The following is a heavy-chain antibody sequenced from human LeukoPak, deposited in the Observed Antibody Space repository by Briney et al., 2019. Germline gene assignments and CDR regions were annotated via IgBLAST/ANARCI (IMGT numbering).Heavy chain of an antibody. CDR1: GYTFSSYG. V-gene: IGHV1-18*01. Sequence: GASVKVSCKASGYTFSSYGISWVRQAPGQGLEWTGWISAYNGKTKYAQKLQGRVTMTTETSTSTAYMELRSLRSDDTAVYYCARARQQLVWANWFDPWGQGTLVTVSS. CDR2: ISAYNGKT. CDR3: ARARQQLVWANWFDP. J-gene: IGHJ5*02. D-gene: IGHD6-13*01.